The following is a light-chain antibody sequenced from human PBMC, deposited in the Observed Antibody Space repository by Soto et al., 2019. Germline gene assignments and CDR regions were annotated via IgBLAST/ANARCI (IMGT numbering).Light chain of an antibody. CDR2: DAS. V-gene: IGKV3-11*01. J-gene: IGKJ3*01. CDR1: QSVSSY. CDR3: QQRSNWGVT. Sequence: IVLTQSPATLSFSPCEIATLSCRASQSVSSYLAWYQQKPGQAPRLLIYDASNRATGIPARFSGSGSGTDFTLTISSLEPEDFAVYYCQQRSNWGVTFGPGTKVDIK.